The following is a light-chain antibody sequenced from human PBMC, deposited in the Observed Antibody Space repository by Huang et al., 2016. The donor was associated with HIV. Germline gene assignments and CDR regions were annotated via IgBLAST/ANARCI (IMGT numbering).Light chain of an antibody. CDR2: GAS. V-gene: IGKV3-20*01. CDR1: QSLSSNY. Sequence: EIVLTQSPGTLSLSPGERATLSCRASQSLSSNYLAWYQQKPGQAPRLLIYGASSRATGIPDRVSGSGSGTDFTLTISRLEPEDFAVYYCQQYGSSPTFGQGTKLEIK. CDR3: QQYGSSPT. J-gene: IGKJ2*01.